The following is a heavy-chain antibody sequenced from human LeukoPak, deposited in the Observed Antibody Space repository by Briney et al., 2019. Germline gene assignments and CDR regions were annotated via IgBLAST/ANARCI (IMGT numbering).Heavy chain of an antibody. V-gene: IGHV3-30*18. CDR1: GFTVSSNY. J-gene: IGHJ4*02. CDR2: ISYDGSNK. Sequence: GGSLRLSCAASGFTVSSNYMSWVRQAPGKGLEWVAVISYDGSNKYYADSVKGRFTISRDNSKNTLYLQMNSLRAEDTAVYYCAKDSHYGAIDYWGQGTLVTVSS. D-gene: IGHD4-17*01. CDR3: AKDSHYGAIDY.